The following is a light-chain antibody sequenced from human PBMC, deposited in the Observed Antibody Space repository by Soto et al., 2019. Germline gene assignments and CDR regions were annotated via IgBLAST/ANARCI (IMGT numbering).Light chain of an antibody. CDR2: AAS. CDR3: QQYSTYPWT. Sequence: DIQMTQSPSSLSASVGDRVTITCRVSQSISSYLNWYQQKPGKAPKLLIYAASTLQSGVPSRFSGSGSGTDFTLTISCLQSDDFATYYCQQYSTYPWTFGQGTKVDIK. V-gene: IGKV1-39*01. J-gene: IGKJ1*01. CDR1: QSISSY.